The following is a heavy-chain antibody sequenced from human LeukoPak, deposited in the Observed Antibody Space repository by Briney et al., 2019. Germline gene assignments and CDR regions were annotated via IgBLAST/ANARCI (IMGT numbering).Heavy chain of an antibody. CDR1: GGSTSSYY. CDR3: ASGFPAAAGIFHYYYYMDV. D-gene: IGHD6-13*01. J-gene: IGHJ6*03. V-gene: IGHV4-59*01. Sequence: PSETLSLTCNVSGGSTSSYYWSWIRQPPGKGLEWMGYIYYSGSTNYNPSLKSRVTISVDTSKNQFALKLSSVTAADTAVYYCASGFPAAAGIFHYYYYMDVWGKGTTVTVSS. CDR2: IYYSGST.